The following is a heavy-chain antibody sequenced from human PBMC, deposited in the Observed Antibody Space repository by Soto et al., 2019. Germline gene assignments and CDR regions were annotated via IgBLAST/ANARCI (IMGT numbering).Heavy chain of an antibody. V-gene: IGHV4-39*01. CDR2: IYYSGST. CDR3: ARHRQGTYYDILTGYSFDAFDI. D-gene: IGHD3-9*01. CDR1: GGSISSSSYY. Sequence: QLQLQESGPGLVKPSETLSLTCTVSGGSISSSSYYWGWIRQPPGKGLEWIGSIYYSGSTYYNPSLKSRVTISVDTSKNQFSLKLSSVTAADTAVYYCARHRQGTYYDILTGYSFDAFDIWGQGTMVTVSS. J-gene: IGHJ3*02.